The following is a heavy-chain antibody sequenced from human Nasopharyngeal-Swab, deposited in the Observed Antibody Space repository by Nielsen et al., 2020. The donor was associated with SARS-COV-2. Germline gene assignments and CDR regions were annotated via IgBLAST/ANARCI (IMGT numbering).Heavy chain of an antibody. Sequence: GESLKISCAASGFDVSINDVIWVRPAPGKGLEWVSMHYVDVRTVYPVSVRGRFAISRDSFTNTVSLQMNALRAEDTGLYFCARLHFYYMDFWGEGTTVTVSS. CDR1: GFDVSIND. J-gene: IGHJ6*03. V-gene: IGHV3-53*01. CDR3: ARLHFYYMDF. CDR2: HYVDVRT.